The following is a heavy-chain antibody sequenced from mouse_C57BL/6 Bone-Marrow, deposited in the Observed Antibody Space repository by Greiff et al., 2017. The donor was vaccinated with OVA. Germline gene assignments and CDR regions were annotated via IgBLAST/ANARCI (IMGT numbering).Heavy chain of an antibody. CDR3: ARRGDSNYEDD. Sequence: QVQLQQSGAELVKPGASVKISCKASGYAFSSYWMNWVKQRPGKGLEWIGQIYPGDGDTNYNGKFKGKATLTADKSSSTAYMQLSSLTSEDSAVYFCARRGDSNYEDDWGQGTTLTVSS. CDR2: IYPGDGDT. D-gene: IGHD2-5*01. J-gene: IGHJ2*01. CDR1: GYAFSSYW. V-gene: IGHV1-80*01.